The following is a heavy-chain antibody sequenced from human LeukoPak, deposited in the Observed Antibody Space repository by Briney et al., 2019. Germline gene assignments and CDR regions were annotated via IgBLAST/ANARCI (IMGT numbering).Heavy chain of an antibody. V-gene: IGHV1-46*01. Sequence: ASVKVSCKAYGYTFTSRYIHCVRRAPGQGLEWMGVINPSGGSTSYAQNFQCRVTMTRDTSTSTVYMELSSLRSEETVVYYCAREELQGDFDYWGQGTLVTVSS. D-gene: IGHD3-16*01. J-gene: IGHJ4*02. CDR1: GYTFTSRY. CDR3: AREELQGDFDY. CDR2: INPSGGST.